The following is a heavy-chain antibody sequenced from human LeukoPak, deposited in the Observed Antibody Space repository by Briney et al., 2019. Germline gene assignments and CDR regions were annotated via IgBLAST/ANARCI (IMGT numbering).Heavy chain of an antibody. V-gene: IGHV3-23*01. D-gene: IGHD3-3*01. CDR3: AKDWYYDFWSGYYLFDY. CDR1: GFTFSSYA. CDR2: ISGSGGST. Sequence: GGSLRLSCAASGFTFSSYAMSWVRQAPGKGLEWVSAISGSGGSTYYADSVKGRFTISRDNSKNTLYLQMNSLRAEDTAVYYCAKDWYYDFWSGYYLFDYWGQGTLVTVSS. J-gene: IGHJ4*02.